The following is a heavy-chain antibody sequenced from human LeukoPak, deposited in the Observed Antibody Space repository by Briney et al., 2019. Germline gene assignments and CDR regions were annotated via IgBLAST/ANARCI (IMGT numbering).Heavy chain of an antibody. CDR1: GYTFTGYY. CDR3: ARDRTRTGYSSGWYYDY. J-gene: IGHJ4*02. CDR2: INPNSGGT. D-gene: IGHD6-19*01. Sequence: GASVKVSCKASGYTFTGYYTHWVRQAPGQGLEWMGWINPNSGGTNYAQKFQGRVTMTRDTSISTAYMELSRLRSDDTAVYYCARDRTRTGYSSGWYYDYWGQGTLVTVSS. V-gene: IGHV1-2*02.